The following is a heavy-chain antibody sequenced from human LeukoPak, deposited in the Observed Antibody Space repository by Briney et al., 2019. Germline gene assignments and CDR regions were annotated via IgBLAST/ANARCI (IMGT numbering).Heavy chain of an antibody. CDR1: GFNFRSHW. D-gene: IGHD1-26*01. V-gene: IGHV3-7*01. J-gene: IGHJ4*02. Sequence: GGSLRLSCGASGFNFRSHWLSWVRQAPGKGLESVANINQDGTDKYYVDSLKGRFTISRDNAKNSLYLQVNSLRAEDTAVYYCARVGSYEFDYWGQGTLVTVSS. CDR2: INQDGTDK. CDR3: ARVGSYEFDY.